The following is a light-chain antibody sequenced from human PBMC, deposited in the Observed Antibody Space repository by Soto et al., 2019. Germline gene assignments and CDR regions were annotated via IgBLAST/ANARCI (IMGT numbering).Light chain of an antibody. CDR1: QTVSSY. J-gene: IGKJ4*01. Sequence: EIVLTQSPATLSLSPGDRATLSCRASQTVSSYLAWYRQKPGQAPRLLIYDASNRATGIPTRFSGSGSGTNFTLTISNLEPEDLAVYYWQHRSSWPLTVGGGTKVEIK. V-gene: IGKV3-11*01. CDR3: QHRSSWPLT. CDR2: DAS.